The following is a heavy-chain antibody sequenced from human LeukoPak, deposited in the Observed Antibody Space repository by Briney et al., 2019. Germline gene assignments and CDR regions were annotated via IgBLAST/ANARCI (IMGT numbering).Heavy chain of an antibody. CDR3: ARDSDYGDYSDY. CDR2: IYSGGST. D-gene: IGHD4-17*01. CDR1: GFTVSSNY. V-gene: IGHV3-66*01. Sequence: GGSLRLSCAASGFTVSSNYMSWVRQAPGKGLEWVSVIYSGGSTYCADSVKGRFTISRDNSKNTLYLQMNSLRAENTAVYYCARDSDYGDYSDYWGQRTLVTVSS. J-gene: IGHJ4*02.